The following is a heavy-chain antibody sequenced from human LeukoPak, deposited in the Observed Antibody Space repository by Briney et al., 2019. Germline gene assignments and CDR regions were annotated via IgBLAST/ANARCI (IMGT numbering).Heavy chain of an antibody. V-gene: IGHV4-59*08. Sequence: SETLSLTCTVSGGSISSYYWSWIRQPPGKGLEWIGYIYYSGSTNYNPSLKSRVTISVDTSKNQFSLKLSSVTAADTAVYYCARRTGYRGFDYWGQGTLVTVSS. J-gene: IGHJ4*02. D-gene: IGHD5-18*01. CDR3: ARRTGYRGFDY. CDR1: GGSISSYY. CDR2: IYYSGST.